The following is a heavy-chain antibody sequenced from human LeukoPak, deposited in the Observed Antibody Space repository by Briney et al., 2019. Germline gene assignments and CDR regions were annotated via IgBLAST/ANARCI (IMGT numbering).Heavy chain of an antibody. J-gene: IGHJ4*02. CDR1: GFTFSSHA. V-gene: IGHV3-23*01. CDR2: MSISGDRI. CDR3: AKELRPNDY. Sequence: PGGSLRLSCAASGFTFSSHAMSWVRPAPGKGLEWVSAMSISGDRILYADSVKGRFTISRDNSKSTLYLQMNSLRAEDTAVYYCAKELRPNDYWGQGTLVTVSS. D-gene: IGHD4-17*01.